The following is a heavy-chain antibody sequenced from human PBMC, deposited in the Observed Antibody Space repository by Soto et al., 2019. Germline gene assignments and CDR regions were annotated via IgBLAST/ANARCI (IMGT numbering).Heavy chain of an antibody. CDR3: AKESRPEHYGETLFDY. CDR2: FSAGGRA. V-gene: IGHV3-23*01. CDR1: GFSFNNYA. Sequence: EVQLLESGGALVRPGGSLRLSCAASGFSFNNYALSWVRQAPGKGLEWVSTFSAGGRAYDAASVQGRFIIARDSSQDTVHLQISYLRPEDTAVYYCAKESRPEHYGETLFDYWGQGARVSVSS. D-gene: IGHD4-17*01. J-gene: IGHJ4*02.